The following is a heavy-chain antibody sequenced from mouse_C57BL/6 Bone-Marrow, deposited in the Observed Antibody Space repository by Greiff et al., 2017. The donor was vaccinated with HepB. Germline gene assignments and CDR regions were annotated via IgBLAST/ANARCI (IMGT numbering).Heavy chain of an antibody. CDR2: ISYDGSN. V-gene: IGHV3-6*01. Sequence: EVKLMESGPGLVKPSQSLSLTCSVTGYSISSGYYWNWIRQFPGNKLEWMGYISYDGSNNYNPSLKNRISITRDTSKNQFFLKLNSVTTEDTATYYCARANDGYYEDWYFDVWGTGTTVTVSS. CDR3: ARANDGYYEDWYFDV. D-gene: IGHD2-3*01. CDR1: GYSISSGYY. J-gene: IGHJ1*03.